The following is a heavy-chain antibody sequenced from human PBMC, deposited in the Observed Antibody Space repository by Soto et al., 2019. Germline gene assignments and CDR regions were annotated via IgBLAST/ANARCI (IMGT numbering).Heavy chain of an antibody. CDR1: GYTFTSYG. Sequence: QVQLVQSGAEVKKPGASVKVSCKAFGYTFTSYGIAWVRQAPGQGLEWMGGISTYSDNTNYAQTLQGRVTMTTDTSTSTASMELRSLTSDDTAVYYCVRGYSGSYNFDYWGQGTLVTVSS. CDR3: VRGYSGSYNFDY. J-gene: IGHJ4*02. D-gene: IGHD1-26*01. V-gene: IGHV1-18*04. CDR2: ISTYSDNT.